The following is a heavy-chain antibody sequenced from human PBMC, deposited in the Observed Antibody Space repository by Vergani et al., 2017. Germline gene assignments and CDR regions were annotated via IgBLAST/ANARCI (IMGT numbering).Heavy chain of an antibody. CDR2: IIPIFGTA. Sequence: QVQLVQSGAEVKKPGSSVKVSCKASGGTFSSYAISWVRQAHGQGLEWMGGIIPIFGTANYAQKFQGRVTITADESTSTAYMELSSLRSEDTAVYYCARGYCSGGSCYRGYYYYYGMDVWGQGTTVTVSS. J-gene: IGHJ6*02. D-gene: IGHD2-15*01. CDR1: GGTFSSYA. CDR3: ARGYCSGGSCYRGYYYYYGMDV. V-gene: IGHV1-69*01.